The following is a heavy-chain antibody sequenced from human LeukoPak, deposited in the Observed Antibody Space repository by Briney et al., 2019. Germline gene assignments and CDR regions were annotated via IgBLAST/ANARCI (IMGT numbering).Heavy chain of an antibody. Sequence: GGSLRLSCAASGFTFSSYAMSWVRQAPGKGLEWVSAISGSGGSTYYADSVKGRFTISRDNSKNTLYLQMNSLRAEDTVVYYCAKGWEPILAYYFDYWGQGTLVTVSS. V-gene: IGHV3-23*01. J-gene: IGHJ4*02. CDR1: GFTFSSYA. CDR3: AKGWEPILAYYFDY. D-gene: IGHD1-26*01. CDR2: ISGSGGST.